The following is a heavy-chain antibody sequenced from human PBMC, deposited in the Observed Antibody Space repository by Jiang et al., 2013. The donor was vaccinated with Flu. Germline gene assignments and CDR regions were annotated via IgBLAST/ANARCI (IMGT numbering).Heavy chain of an antibody. CDR3: ARGWGRFTMTTSLGKY. J-gene: IGHJ4*02. CDR2: INPSGGST. CDR1: GYTFTSYY. D-gene: IGHD3-22*01. Sequence: SGAEVKKPGASVKVSCKASGYTFTSYYMHWVRQAPGQGLEWMGIINPSGGSTSYAQKFQGRVTMTRDTSTSTVYMELSSLRSEDTAVYYCARGWGRFTMTTSLGKYWGQGTLVTVSS. V-gene: IGHV1-46*01.